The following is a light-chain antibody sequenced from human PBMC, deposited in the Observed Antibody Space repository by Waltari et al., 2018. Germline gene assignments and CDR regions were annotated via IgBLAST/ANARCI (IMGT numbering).Light chain of an antibody. Sequence: QSALTQPASVSGSPGQSIPISCTGTSSDVGSYHLVSWYQQHPGRAPKPMIYEVSERPSGVSNRFSGSKSGNTASLTISGLQAEDEADYYCCSYTGSPHVVFGGGTKLTVL. CDR1: SSDVGSYHL. CDR2: EVS. CDR3: CSYTGSPHVV. J-gene: IGLJ2*01. V-gene: IGLV2-23*02.